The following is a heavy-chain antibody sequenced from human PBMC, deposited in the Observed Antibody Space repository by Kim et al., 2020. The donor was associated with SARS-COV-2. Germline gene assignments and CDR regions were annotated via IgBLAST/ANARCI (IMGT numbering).Heavy chain of an antibody. V-gene: IGHV4-59*01. D-gene: IGHD3-9*01. CDR3: ASSILTGYYYGMDV. Sequence: NPSLKSRVTISVDTSKNQFSLKLSSVTAADTAVYYCASSILTGYYYGMDVWGQGTTVTVSS. J-gene: IGHJ6*02.